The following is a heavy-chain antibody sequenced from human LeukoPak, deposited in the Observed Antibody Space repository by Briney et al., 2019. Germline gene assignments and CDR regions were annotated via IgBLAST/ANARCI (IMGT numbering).Heavy chain of an antibody. V-gene: IGHV6-1*01. CDR1: GDSVSSNSAA. D-gene: IGHD2-2*01. J-gene: IGHJ6*03. Sequence: SQTLSLTCAISGDSVSSNSAAWNWIRQSPSRGLEWLGRTYYRSKWYNDYAVSVKSRITINPDTSKNQFSLQLNSVTPEDTAVYYCAREPNDIVVVPAASIISYMDVWGKGTTVTVSS. CDR2: TYYRSKWYN. CDR3: AREPNDIVVVPAASIISYMDV.